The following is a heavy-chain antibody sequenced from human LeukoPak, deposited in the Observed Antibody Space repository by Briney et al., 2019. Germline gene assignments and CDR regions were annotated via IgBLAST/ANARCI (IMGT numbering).Heavy chain of an antibody. D-gene: IGHD3-22*01. Sequence: SGTLSLTCAVSGGSISSSNWWNWVRQPPGKGLEWIGEIYRTESTNYNPSLKSRVTISVDKSKNQFSLKLTSVTAADTAVYYCARVALYDSSGHNYFDYWGQGTLVTVSS. CDR3: ARVALYDSSGHNYFDY. CDR2: IYRTEST. V-gene: IGHV4-4*02. CDR1: GGSISSSNW. J-gene: IGHJ4*02.